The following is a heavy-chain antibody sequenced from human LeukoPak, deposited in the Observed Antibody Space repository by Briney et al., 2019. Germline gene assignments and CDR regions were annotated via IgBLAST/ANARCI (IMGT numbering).Heavy chain of an antibody. CDR2: INHSGST. Sequence: SETLSLTCAVYGGSFSGYYWSWIRQPPGKGLEWIGEINHSGSTNYNPSLKSRVTISVDTSKNQFSLKLSSVTAADTAVYYRARFEGARYSSGWHRNNWFDPWGQGTLVTVSS. J-gene: IGHJ5*02. V-gene: IGHV4-34*01. CDR1: GGSFSGYY. D-gene: IGHD6-19*01. CDR3: ARFEGARYSSGWHRNNWFDP.